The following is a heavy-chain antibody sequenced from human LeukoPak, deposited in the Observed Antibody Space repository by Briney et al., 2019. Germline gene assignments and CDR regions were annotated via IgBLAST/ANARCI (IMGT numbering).Heavy chain of an antibody. CDR1: GFTLSDYY. J-gene: IGHJ4*02. D-gene: IGHD6-6*01. V-gene: IGHV3-11*01. CDR3: ARESPIEYSSSSFFDY. CDR2: IRCSGSTI. Sequence: PGGSLRLSCAASGFTLSDYYMSWIRQAPGKGLEWVAYIRCSGSTIYYADSVKGRFTISRDNAKNSLYLQMNSLRAEDTAVYYCARESPIEYSSSSFFDYWGQGTLVTVSS.